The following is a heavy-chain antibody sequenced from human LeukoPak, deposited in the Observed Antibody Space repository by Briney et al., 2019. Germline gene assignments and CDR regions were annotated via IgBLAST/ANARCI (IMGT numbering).Heavy chain of an antibody. Sequence: ASVKVSCKASGYTFTGYYMHWVRQAPGQGLEWMGWINPNSGGTNYAQKFQGRVTMTRDTSISTAYMELSRLRSDDTAVYYCARDPYGSGSYYLRPQYYFDYWGQGTLVTVSS. CDR3: ARDPYGSGSYYLRPQYYFDY. V-gene: IGHV1-2*02. CDR1: GYTFTGYY. CDR2: INPNSGGT. J-gene: IGHJ4*02. D-gene: IGHD3-10*01.